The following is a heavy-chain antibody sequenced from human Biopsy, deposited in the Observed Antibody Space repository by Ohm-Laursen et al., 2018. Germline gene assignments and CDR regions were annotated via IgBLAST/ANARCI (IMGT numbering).Heavy chain of an antibody. CDR2: LSSRGSNI. J-gene: IGHJ6*02. Sequence: SLRLSCAASGFTFSDYYMSWIRQAPGKGLEWISYLSSRGSNIYYADSVKGRFTVSRDNANNSQFLQMNSLRAEDTAVYYCARSRGSSGIATIYFYGMDVWGQGTTVTVSS. CDR1: GFTFSDYY. D-gene: IGHD3-10*01. CDR3: ARSRGSSGIATIYFYGMDV. V-gene: IGHV3-11*04.